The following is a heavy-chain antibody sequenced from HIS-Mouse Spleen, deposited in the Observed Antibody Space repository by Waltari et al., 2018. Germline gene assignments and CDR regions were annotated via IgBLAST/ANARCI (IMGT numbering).Heavy chain of an antibody. V-gene: IGHV3-7*01. D-gene: IGHD5-12*01. CDR3: ARERRGPGWFDP. J-gene: IGHJ5*02. CDR1: GSTFSSYL. CDR2: IKQDGSEK. Sequence: EVQLVESGGGLVKPGGSLRPSGAASGSTFSSYLWSWVRQAPGKGLEWVANIKQDGSEKYYVDSVKGRFTISRDNAKNSLYLQMNSLRAEDTAVYYCARERRGPGWFDPWGQGTLVTVSS.